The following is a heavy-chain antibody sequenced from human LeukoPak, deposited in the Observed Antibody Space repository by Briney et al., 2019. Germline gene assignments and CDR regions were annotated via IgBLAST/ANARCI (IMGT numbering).Heavy chain of an antibody. CDR3: ARVSPPPMGHDAFDI. D-gene: IGHD3-16*01. CDR1: GCTFTDYY. J-gene: IGHJ3*02. V-gene: IGHV1-2*02. Sequence: ASVKVSCKASGCTFTDYYMHWVRQAPGQGLEWMGWINPNSAGTDYAQNFQGRVTMTRDTSINTAYVELGSLRYDDTAVFYCARVSPPPMGHDAFDIWGQGTMVTVSS. CDR2: INPNSAGT.